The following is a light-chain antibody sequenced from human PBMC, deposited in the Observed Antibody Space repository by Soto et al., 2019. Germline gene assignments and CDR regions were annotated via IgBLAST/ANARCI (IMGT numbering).Light chain of an antibody. CDR1: SSDVGSSNG. J-gene: IGLJ1*01. V-gene: IGLV2-18*02. CDR2: DVS. Sequence: ALTQPPSVSGSPGQSVAISCTGTSSDVGSSNGVSWYQQPPGTAPKLMIYDVSNRPSGVPDRFSGSKSGNTASLTISGLQAEDEADYYCSSYTTSSTYVFGTGTKLTVL. CDR3: SSYTTSSTYV.